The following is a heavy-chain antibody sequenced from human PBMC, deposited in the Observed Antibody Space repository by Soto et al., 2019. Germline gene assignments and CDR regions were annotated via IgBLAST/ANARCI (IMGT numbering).Heavy chain of an antibody. CDR3: ASRIKVEMTTINVPFDY. V-gene: IGHV5-10-1*01. Sequence: GESLKVSCKGSGYSCAGYWITCVRQKPGKGLEWMGGIDPSYSQTYYSRSFRGHVTISVTKSITTVFIQCISLRASDTAVSYCASRIKVEMTTINVPFDYWAQGTLVTVYS. D-gene: IGHD4-17*01. J-gene: IGHJ4*02. CDR2: IDPSYSQT. CDR1: GYSCAGYW.